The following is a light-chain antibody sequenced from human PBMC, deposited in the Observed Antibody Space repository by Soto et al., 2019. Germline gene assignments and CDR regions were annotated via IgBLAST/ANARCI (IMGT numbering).Light chain of an antibody. CDR1: QSISSY. CDR3: QQSYSSPPIT. V-gene: IGKV1-39*01. CDR2: DAS. J-gene: IGKJ5*01. Sequence: DIQMTQSPSSLSASLGDRITITCRASQSISSYLNWYQQKPGKAPKLLIHDASSLQSGVPSRFSGSGSGTHFTLTISSLQPEDFATYYCQQSYSSPPITFGQGTRLAIK.